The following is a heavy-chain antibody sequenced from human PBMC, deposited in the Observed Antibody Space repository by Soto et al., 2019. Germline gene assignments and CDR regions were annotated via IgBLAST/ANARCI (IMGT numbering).Heavy chain of an antibody. CDR1: GFTFSSYA. D-gene: IGHD6-13*01. CDR3: ASQYGSSPISNWFDP. V-gene: IGHV3-23*01. CDR2: ISGSGGST. Sequence: GGSLRLSCAASGFTFSSYAMSWVRQAPGKGLEWVSAISGSGGSTYYADSMKGRFTISRDNSKNTLYLQMNSLRAEDTAVYYCASQYGSSPISNWFDPWGQGTLVTVSS. J-gene: IGHJ5*02.